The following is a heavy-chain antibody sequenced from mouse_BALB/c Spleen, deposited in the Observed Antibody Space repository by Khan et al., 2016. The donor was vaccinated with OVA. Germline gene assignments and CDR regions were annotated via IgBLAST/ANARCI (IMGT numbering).Heavy chain of an antibody. D-gene: IGHD2-3*01. J-gene: IGHJ4*01. CDR2: ISYSGST. CDR1: GYSITSDYA. CDR3: SRDGSRHNYAMDY. Sequence: VQLKQSGPGLVKPSQSLSLTCTVTGYSITSDYAWNWIRQFPGNKLEWMGYISYSGSTNYNPALKSRISLTRDTSKNQFFLQLNSVTTEDTATYYCSRDGSRHNYAMDYWGQGTSVTVSS. V-gene: IGHV3-2*02.